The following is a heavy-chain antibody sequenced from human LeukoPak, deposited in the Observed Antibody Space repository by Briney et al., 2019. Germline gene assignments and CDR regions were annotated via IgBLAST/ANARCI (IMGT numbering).Heavy chain of an antibody. CDR1: GFTFSDYY. Sequence: GGSLRLSSAASGFTFSDYYMSWIRQAPGKGLEWVSYISSSGSTIYYADSVKGRFTISRDNAKNSLYLQMNSLRAEDTALYYCAKDWSGISWYDYFDYWGQGTLVTVSS. V-gene: IGHV3-11*01. D-gene: IGHD6-13*01. J-gene: IGHJ4*02. CDR2: ISSSGSTI. CDR3: AKDWSGISWYDYFDY.